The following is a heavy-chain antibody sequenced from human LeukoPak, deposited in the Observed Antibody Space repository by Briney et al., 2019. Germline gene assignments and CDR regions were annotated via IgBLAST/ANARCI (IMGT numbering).Heavy chain of an antibody. CDR2: ISGSGGST. CDR3: GHDSSGYYYQLDY. V-gene: IGHV3-23*01. CDR1: GFTFSSYA. D-gene: IGHD3-22*01. Sequence: GGSLRLSCAASGFTFSSYAMSWVRQAPGKGLEWVSAISGSGGSTYYADPVKGRFTISRDNSENTLYLQMNSLRAEDTAVYYCGHDSSGYYYQLDYWGQGTLVTVSS. J-gene: IGHJ4*02.